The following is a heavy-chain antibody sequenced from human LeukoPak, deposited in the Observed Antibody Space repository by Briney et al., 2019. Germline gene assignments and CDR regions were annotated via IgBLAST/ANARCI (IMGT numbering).Heavy chain of an antibody. Sequence: GGSLRLSCTASGLAFDEHGMSWVRQVPGKGLEWVSGINWSGGSTGYADPLRGRSTISRDNAKNSLYLQMDSLRAEDTALYYCARAPITSPFYFDYWGQGTLVTVSS. V-gene: IGHV3-20*04. J-gene: IGHJ4*02. CDR2: INWSGGST. D-gene: IGHD2-2*01. CDR1: GLAFDEHG. CDR3: ARAPITSPFYFDY.